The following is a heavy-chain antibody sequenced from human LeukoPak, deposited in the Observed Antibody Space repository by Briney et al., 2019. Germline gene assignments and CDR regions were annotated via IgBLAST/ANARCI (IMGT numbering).Heavy chain of an antibody. CDR2: IYYSGST. D-gene: IGHD2-15*01. CDR3: ASLYCSGGSCYYFDY. J-gene: IGHJ4*02. Sequence: PSETLSLTCTVSGGSISSSSYYWGWIRQPPGRGLEWIGSIYYSGSTYYTPSLRSRVTISVDTSKNQFSLKLSSVTATDTAVYYCASLYCSGGSCYYFDYWGQGTLVTVST. CDR1: GGSISSSSYY. V-gene: IGHV4-39*01.